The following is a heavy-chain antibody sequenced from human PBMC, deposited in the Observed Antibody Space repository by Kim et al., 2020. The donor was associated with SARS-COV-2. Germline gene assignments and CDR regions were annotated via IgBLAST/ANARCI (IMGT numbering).Heavy chain of an antibody. D-gene: IGHD2-15*01. CDR3: ARDLERRCSDISCYPAYGMDV. CDR1: GVSIGSYY. V-gene: IGHV4-4*07. CDR2: MYISGST. J-gene: IGHJ6*02. Sequence: SETLSLTCTVSGVSIGSYYWSWIRQPGGKGLEWIGRMYISGSTNYNPSLKSRVTMSVDTSKKQFSLRLSSVTAADTAVYYCARDLERRCSDISCYPAYGMDVWGQGTTVTVSS.